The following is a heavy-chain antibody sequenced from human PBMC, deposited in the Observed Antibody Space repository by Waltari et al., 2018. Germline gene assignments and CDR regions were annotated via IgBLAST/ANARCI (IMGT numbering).Heavy chain of an antibody. D-gene: IGHD2-8*02. J-gene: IGHJ4*02. CDR1: GYKLISYM. CDR2: ISANNGKT. Sequence: QVHLVQSGGEVKTPGASVKVYGKASGYKLISYMFTWVRQAPGQGLEWMGWISANNGKTKYAQKFQGRLTMTTDTSTSTAYMELRSLTSDDTAVYYCVRDGSGASFTFDYWGQGTLVTVSS. V-gene: IGHV1-18*01. CDR3: VRDGSGASFTFDY.